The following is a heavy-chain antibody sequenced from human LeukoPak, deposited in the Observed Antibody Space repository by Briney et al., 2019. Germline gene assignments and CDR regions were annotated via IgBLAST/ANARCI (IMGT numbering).Heavy chain of an antibody. V-gene: IGHV3-48*03. CDR2: ISSSGSTI. CDR1: EFTFSSYE. CDR3: AREKASTTGTTDYDY. J-gene: IGHJ4*02. Sequence: PGGSLRLSCAASEFTFSSYEMNWVRQAPGKGLEWVSYISSSGSTILYADPVKGRFTISRDNAKNSLFLQMNSLRAGDTAVYYCAREKASTTGTTDYDYWGQGTLVTVSS. D-gene: IGHD1-1*01.